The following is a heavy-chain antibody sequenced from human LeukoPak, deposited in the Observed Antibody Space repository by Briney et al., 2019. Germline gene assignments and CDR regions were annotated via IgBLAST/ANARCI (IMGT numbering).Heavy chain of an antibody. CDR3: ARVGYNYGIDY. J-gene: IGHJ4*02. V-gene: IGHV4-31*03. D-gene: IGHD5-18*01. Sequence: SQTLSLTCTVSGGSISSGGYYWSWIRQHPGKGLEWIGYIHYSGSTYYNPSLKSRVTISVDTSKNQFSLKLSSVTAADTAVYYCARVGYNYGIDYWGQGTLVTVSS. CDR2: IHYSGST. CDR1: GGSISSGGYY.